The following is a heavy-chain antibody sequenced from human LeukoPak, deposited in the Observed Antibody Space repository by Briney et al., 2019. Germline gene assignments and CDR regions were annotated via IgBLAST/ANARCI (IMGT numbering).Heavy chain of an antibody. D-gene: IGHD1-1*01. CDR1: GASVSTSPYY. Sequence: SQTLSLTCKVSGASVSTSPYYWTWIRQPAGKGLEWIGRIFNIGPANYNPSFKSRVSISRDTSKNDFSLNLNSVTAADTAVYYCAASWNDERCFDPWGQGTLVIVSS. CDR3: AASWNDERCFDP. V-gene: IGHV4-61*02. J-gene: IGHJ5*02. CDR2: IFNIGPA.